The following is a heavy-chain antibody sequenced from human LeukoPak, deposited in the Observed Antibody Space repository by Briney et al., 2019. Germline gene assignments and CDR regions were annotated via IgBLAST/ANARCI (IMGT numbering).Heavy chain of an antibody. CDR1: GFTFSSYG. CDR2: ISYDGSNK. J-gene: IGHJ4*02. CDR3: ARLPTFYYDSSHYHYDY. Sequence: GGPLRLSCAASGFTFSSYGMHWVRQAPGKGLEWVAVISYDGSNKYYADSVKGRFTISRDKSKNTLYLQMNSLRAEDTAVYYCARLPTFYYDSSHYHYDYWGQGTLVTVSS. D-gene: IGHD3-22*01. V-gene: IGHV3-30*03.